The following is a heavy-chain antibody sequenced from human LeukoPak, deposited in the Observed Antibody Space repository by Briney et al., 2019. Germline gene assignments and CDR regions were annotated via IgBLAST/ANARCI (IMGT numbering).Heavy chain of an antibody. D-gene: IGHD3-3*01. Sequence: GGSLRLSCAASGFTFSSYGMHWVRQAPGKGLEWVAFIRYDGSNKYYADSVKGRFTISRDNSKNTLYLQMNSLRAEDTAVYYCARDIRDFWSGYSSHYFDYWGQGTLVTVSS. V-gene: IGHV3-30*02. CDR3: ARDIRDFWSGYSSHYFDY. CDR1: GFTFSSYG. J-gene: IGHJ4*02. CDR2: IRYDGSNK.